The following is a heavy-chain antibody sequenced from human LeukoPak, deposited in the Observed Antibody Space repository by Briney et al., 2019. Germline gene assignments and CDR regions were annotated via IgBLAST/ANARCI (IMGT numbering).Heavy chain of an antibody. V-gene: IGHV1-8*01. CDR1: GYTFTSYD. Sequence: ASVKVSCTASGYTFTSYDINWVRQATGQGLEWMGWMNPNSGNTGYAQKFQGRVTMTRNTSISTAYMELSSLRSEDTAVYYCAREGYYDSTGYYYHDAFDIWGQGTMVTVSS. CDR2: MNPNSGNT. J-gene: IGHJ3*02. D-gene: IGHD3-22*01. CDR3: AREGYYDSTGYYYHDAFDI.